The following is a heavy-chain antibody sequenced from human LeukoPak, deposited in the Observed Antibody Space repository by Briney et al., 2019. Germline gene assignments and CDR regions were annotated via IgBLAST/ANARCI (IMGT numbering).Heavy chain of an antibody. V-gene: IGHV4-31*03. CDR2: IYYSGST. D-gene: IGHD6-19*01. CDR1: GGSISSGGYY. J-gene: IGHJ3*02. Sequence: PSQTLSLTCTVSGGSISSGGYYWSWIRQHPGKGLEWIGYIYYSGSTYYNPSLKSRVTISVDTSKNQFSLKLSSVTAADTAVYYCARQFEQWLADAFDIWGQGTMVTVSS. CDR3: ARQFEQWLADAFDI.